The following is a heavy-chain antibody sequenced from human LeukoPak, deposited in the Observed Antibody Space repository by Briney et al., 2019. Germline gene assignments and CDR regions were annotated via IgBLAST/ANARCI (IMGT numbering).Heavy chain of an antibody. J-gene: IGHJ6*03. D-gene: IGHD1-7*01. Sequence: ASVKVSCKASGYTFTSYDINWVRQATGQGLEWMGWMNPNSGNIGYAQKFQGRVTMTRNTSISTAYMELSSLRSEDTAVYYCARLNYSPNYYYYYMDVWGKGTTVTISS. CDR3: ARLNYSPNYYYYYMDV. V-gene: IGHV1-8*01. CDR2: MNPNSGNI. CDR1: GYTFTSYD.